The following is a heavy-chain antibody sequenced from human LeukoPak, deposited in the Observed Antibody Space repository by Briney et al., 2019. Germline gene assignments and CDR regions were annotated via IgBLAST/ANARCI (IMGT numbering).Heavy chain of an antibody. J-gene: IGHJ3*02. V-gene: IGHV1-69*13. Sequence: ASVKVSCKASGGTFSSYAISWVRQAPGQGLEWMGGIIPIFGTANYAQKFQGRVTITADESTSTAYTELSSLRSEDTAVYYCAREGNVGGAFDIWGQGTMVTVSS. D-gene: IGHD1-26*01. CDR3: AREGNVGGAFDI. CDR1: GGTFSSYA. CDR2: IIPIFGTA.